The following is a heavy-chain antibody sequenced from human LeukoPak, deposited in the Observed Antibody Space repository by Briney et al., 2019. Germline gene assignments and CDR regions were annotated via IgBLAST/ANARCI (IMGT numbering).Heavy chain of an antibody. D-gene: IGHD5-24*01. Sequence: PGGSLRLSCAASGFTFSSYWMSWVRQAPGTGLEWVANINQDGSEKYYVDSVKGRFTISRDNAKNSLYLQMNSLRAGDTAVYYCARTIEMATISYFDYWGQGTLVTVSS. V-gene: IGHV3-7*01. CDR2: INQDGSEK. CDR1: GFTFSSYW. J-gene: IGHJ4*02. CDR3: ARTIEMATISYFDY.